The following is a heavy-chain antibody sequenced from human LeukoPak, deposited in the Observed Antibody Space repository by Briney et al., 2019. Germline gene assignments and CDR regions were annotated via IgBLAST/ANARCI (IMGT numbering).Heavy chain of an antibody. CDR1: GGTFSSYA. J-gene: IGHJ5*02. D-gene: IGHD3-22*01. CDR2: LFPIFGTA. CDR3: ARDRRYYYDSSGSIGSYSVNWFDP. Sequence: GASVKVSCKASGGTFSSYAISWVRQAPGQGLEWMGGLFPIFGTANYAQKFQGRVTITADESTSTAYMELSSLRSEDTAVYYCARDRRYYYDSSGSIGSYSVNWFDPWGQGTLVTVSS. V-gene: IGHV1-69*01.